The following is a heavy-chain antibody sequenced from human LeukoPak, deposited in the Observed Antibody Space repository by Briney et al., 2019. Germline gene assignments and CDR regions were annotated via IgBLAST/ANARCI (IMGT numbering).Heavy chain of an antibody. CDR3: ARGVGYSGSYYFDY. V-gene: IGHV4-61*01. D-gene: IGHD1-26*01. CDR2: IYYSGST. CDR1: GVSISSSNYY. Sequence: SETLSLTCTVSGVSISSSNYYWSWIRQPPGKGLEWIGYIYYSGSTNYNPSLKSRVTISVDTSKNQFSLKLSSVTAADTAVYYCARGVGYSGSYYFDYWGQGTLVTVSS. J-gene: IGHJ4*02.